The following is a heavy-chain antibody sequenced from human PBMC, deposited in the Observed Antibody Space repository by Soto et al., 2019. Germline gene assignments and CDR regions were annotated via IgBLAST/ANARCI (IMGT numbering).Heavy chain of an antibody. Sequence: QVQLVESGGGVVQPGRSLRLSCAASGFTFSSYAMHWVRQAPGKGLEWVAVISYDGSNKYYTDSVKGRFTISRDNSKNTLYLQMNSLRAEDTAVYYCARPLWRDDYNWGYLDLWGRSTLVTVSS. CDR1: GFTFSSYA. J-gene: IGHJ2*01. D-gene: IGHD4-4*01. CDR2: ISYDGSNK. V-gene: IGHV3-30-3*01. CDR3: ARPLWRDDYNWGYLDL.